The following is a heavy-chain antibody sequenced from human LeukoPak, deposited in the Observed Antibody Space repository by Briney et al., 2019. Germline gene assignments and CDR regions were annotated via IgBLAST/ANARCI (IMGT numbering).Heavy chain of an antibody. J-gene: IGHJ4*02. V-gene: IGHV3-11*04. CDR2: ISSSGSTI. D-gene: IGHD3-9*01. CDR3: AEARYFDWLTSDY. Sequence: GGSLRLSCAASGFTFSDYYMSWIRQAPGKGLEWVSYISSSGSTIYYADSVKGRFTISRDNSKNTLYLQMNSLRAEDTAVYYCAEARYFDWLTSDYWGQGTLVTVSS. CDR1: GFTFSDYY.